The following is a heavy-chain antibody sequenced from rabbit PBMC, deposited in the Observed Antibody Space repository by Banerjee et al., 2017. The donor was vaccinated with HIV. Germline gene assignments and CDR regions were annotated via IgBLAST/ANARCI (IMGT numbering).Heavy chain of an antibody. D-gene: IGHD4-1*01. Sequence: QEQLEESGGDLVKPEGSLTLTCTASGFSFSSGFYVCWVRQAPGKGLEWIACIYGDSSGTTYYASWVNGRFTISLDNAQNTVFLQMTSLTAADTATYFCARTSYSSGWGPYTRLDLWGPGTLVTVS. V-gene: IGHV1S45*01. CDR2: IYGDSSGTT. CDR3: ARTSYSSGWGPYTRLDL. CDR1: GFSFSSGFY. J-gene: IGHJ3*01.